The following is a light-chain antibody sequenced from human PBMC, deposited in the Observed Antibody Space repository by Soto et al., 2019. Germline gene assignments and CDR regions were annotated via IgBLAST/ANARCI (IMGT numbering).Light chain of an antibody. CDR3: DSYRSASTLVV. J-gene: IGLJ1*01. CDR1: RSDVGGYNY. CDR2: EVT. V-gene: IGLV2-14*01. Sequence: QSVLTQPASVSGSPGQSITISCTGTRSDVGGYNYVSWYQQHPGKVPKLMIYEVTSRPSGVSDRFSGSKSGMTASLTIPGLQPEDEADHSCDSYRSASTLVVFGTGTKVTVL.